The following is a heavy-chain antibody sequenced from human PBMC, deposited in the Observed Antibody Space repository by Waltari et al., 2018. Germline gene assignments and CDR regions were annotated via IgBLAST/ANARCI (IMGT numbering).Heavy chain of an antibody. Sequence: QLQLQESGPGLLRPSETLSLTCSVSCGSIVISNHYWAWIRQTPGKGLAWIAFIYYSGTSYYNPSLRSRITIAVDTSNNRCVLNLSSGTAADTAVYYCARTGGVPAAIQNDAFDIWGKGTTVIVSS. CDR3: ARTGGVPAAIQNDAFDI. J-gene: IGHJ3*02. V-gene: IGHV4-39*02. CDR1: CGSIVISNHY. D-gene: IGHD2-2*01. CDR2: IYYSGTS.